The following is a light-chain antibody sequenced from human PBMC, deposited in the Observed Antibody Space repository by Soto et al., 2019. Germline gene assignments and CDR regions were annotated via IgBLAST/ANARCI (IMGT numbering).Light chain of an antibody. CDR2: SAS. CDR3: QQYGRSPLT. V-gene: IGKV3-20*01. CDR1: QSVSSSY. Sequence: EIVLTQSPGTLSLSPGERAILSCRASQSVSSSYLAWYQQKPGQAPRLLIYSASSRATGIPDRFSGSGSGTDFTLTISRLEPADFAVYYCQQYGRSPLTFGGGTKV. J-gene: IGKJ4*01.